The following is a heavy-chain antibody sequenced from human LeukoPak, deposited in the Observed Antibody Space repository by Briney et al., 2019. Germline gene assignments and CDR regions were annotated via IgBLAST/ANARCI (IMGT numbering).Heavy chain of an antibody. CDR3: ARVNCSSSSCSYYFDS. CDR1: GFTFSSFA. V-gene: IGHV3-23*01. J-gene: IGHJ4*02. D-gene: IGHD2-2*01. CDR2: IPPSGSST. Sequence: GGSLRLSCAASGFTFSSFAMTWVRQAPAKGLEWVSSIPPSGSSTYYADSVKGRFTISRDNSKNTLSLQMNSLRAEDTAIHFCARVNCSSSSCSYYFDSWGQGTLVTVSS.